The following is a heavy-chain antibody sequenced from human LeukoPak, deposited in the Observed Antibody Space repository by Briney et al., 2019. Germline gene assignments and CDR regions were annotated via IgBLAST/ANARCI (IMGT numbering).Heavy chain of an antibody. CDR3: AKVDYDFWSGYYTGHHFDY. CDR1: GFTFSSYG. Sequence: PGRSLRLSCAASGFTFSSYGMHWVRQAPGKGLEWVAVISYDGSNKYYADSVKGRFTISRDNSKNTLYLQMNSLRAEDTAVYYCAKVDYDFWSGYYTGHHFDYWGQGTLVTVSS. J-gene: IGHJ4*02. CDR2: ISYDGSNK. V-gene: IGHV3-30*18. D-gene: IGHD3-3*01.